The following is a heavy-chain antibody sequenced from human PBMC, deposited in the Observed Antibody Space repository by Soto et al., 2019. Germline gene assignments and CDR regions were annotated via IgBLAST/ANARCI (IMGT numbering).Heavy chain of an antibody. J-gene: IGHJ4*02. D-gene: IGHD2-2*01. CDR3: ARVGAYCSSTSCFDY. Sequence: QVQLVQSGAEVKKPGASVKVSCKASGYTFSSFGISWVRQAPGQGLEWMGWISAYSGNTNYAQNLQGRVTMTTDTSTTTASKELRSLRSDDTAVYFCARVGAYCSSTSCFDYWGQATLVTVSS. CDR2: ISAYSGNT. CDR1: GYTFSSFG. V-gene: IGHV1-18*01.